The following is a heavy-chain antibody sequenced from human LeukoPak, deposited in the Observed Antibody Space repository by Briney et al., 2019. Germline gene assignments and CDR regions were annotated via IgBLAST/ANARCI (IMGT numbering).Heavy chain of an antibody. V-gene: IGHV1-18*01. J-gene: IGHJ4*02. Sequence: ASVKVSCTASGYTFTSYGISWVRQAPGQGLEWMGWISAYNGNTNYAQKLQGRVTMTTDTSTSTAYMELRSLRPDDTAVYYCARGSEVGATLGLYYFDYWGQGTLVTVSS. CDR3: ARGSEVGATLGLYYFDY. CDR1: GYTFTSYG. D-gene: IGHD1-26*01. CDR2: ISAYNGNT.